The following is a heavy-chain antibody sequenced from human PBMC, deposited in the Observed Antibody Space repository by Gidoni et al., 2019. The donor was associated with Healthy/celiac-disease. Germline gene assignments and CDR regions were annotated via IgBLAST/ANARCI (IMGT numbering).Heavy chain of an antibody. CDR2: ISGSGGST. CDR1: GFTFSSYA. CDR3: AKVPDTAMVYFDY. Sequence: EVQLLESGGGLVQPGGSLRRSCAASGFTFSSYAMSWVRQAPGKGLEWVSAISGSGGSTYYADSVKGRLTISRDNSKNTLYLQMNSLRAEDTAVYYCAKVPDTAMVYFDYWGQVTLVTVSS. D-gene: IGHD5-18*01. J-gene: IGHJ4*02. V-gene: IGHV3-23*01.